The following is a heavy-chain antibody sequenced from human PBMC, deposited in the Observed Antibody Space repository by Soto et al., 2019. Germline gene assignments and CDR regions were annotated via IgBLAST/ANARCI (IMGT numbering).Heavy chain of an antibody. CDR1: GFTFDDYA. CDR3: AKDRRIGYCSGGSCLGAFDI. J-gene: IGHJ3*02. CDR2: ISWNSGSI. D-gene: IGHD2-15*01. V-gene: IGHV3-9*01. Sequence: GGSLRLSCAASGFTFDDYAMHWVRQAPGKGLEWVSGISWNSGSIGYADSVKGRFTISRDNAKNSLYLQMNSLRAEDTALYYCAKDRRIGYCSGGSCLGAFDIWGQGTMVTVSS.